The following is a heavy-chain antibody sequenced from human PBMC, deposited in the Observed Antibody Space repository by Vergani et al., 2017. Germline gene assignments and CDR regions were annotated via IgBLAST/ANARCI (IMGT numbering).Heavy chain of an antibody. D-gene: IGHD2-15*01. J-gene: IGHJ6*03. V-gene: IGHV3-23*01. Sequence: EVQLLDSGGGLVQPGGSLRLSCAASGFTFSTCAMSWVRQAPGKGLEWVSLIGGSSVHTYYADSVKGRFTIARDNSKNTLYLQMNSLRTEHTAVYYCANSAFSHCSSLPHFCYMGVWGKGTTVTVSS. CDR2: IGGSSVHT. CDR3: ANSAFSHCSSLPHFCYMGV. CDR1: GFTFSTCA.